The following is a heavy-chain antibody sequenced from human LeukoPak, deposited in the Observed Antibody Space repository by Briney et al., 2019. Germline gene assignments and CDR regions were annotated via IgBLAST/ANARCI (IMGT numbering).Heavy chain of an antibody. Sequence: GGSLRLSCAASGFTFSSYEMNWVRQAPGKGLEWVSSISASGGSTNYADSVKGRFTISRDNSKNTVYLQMNSLRAEDTAVYYCAKVMKGSERLTMVRGVIIKTAGLYYMDVWGKGTTVTVSS. J-gene: IGHJ6*03. CDR3: AKVMKGSERLTMVRGVIIKTAGLYYMDV. D-gene: IGHD3-10*01. CDR1: GFTFSSYE. CDR2: ISASGGST. V-gene: IGHV3-23*01.